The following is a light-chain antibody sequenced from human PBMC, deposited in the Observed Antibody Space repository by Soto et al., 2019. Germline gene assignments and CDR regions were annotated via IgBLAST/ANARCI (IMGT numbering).Light chain of an antibody. CDR2: DVS. J-gene: IGLJ2*01. CDR1: SSDVGGYNY. CDR3: SSYTSSSTSVV. Sequence: QSALTQPASVSGSPGQSITISCTGTSSDVGGYNYVSWYQQHPGKAPKLMIYDVSNRPSWVSNRFSGSKSGNTASLTISGLQAEDEDDYYCSSYTSSSTSVVFGGGTKLTVL. V-gene: IGLV2-14*01.